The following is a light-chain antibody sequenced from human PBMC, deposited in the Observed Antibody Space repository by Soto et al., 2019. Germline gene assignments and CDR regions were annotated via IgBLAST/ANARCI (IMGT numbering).Light chain of an antibody. J-gene: IGKJ4*01. V-gene: IGKV3-20*01. Sequence: EIVLTQSPGTLSLSPGEGATLSCRASRSVSGTYLAWYQQKPGQAPRLLIYDASSRATGIPDRFSGSGSGTDFTLTISRLEPEDFAVYYCQQYGTSPELTFGGGTKVEIE. CDR3: QQYGTSPELT. CDR1: RSVSGTY. CDR2: DAS.